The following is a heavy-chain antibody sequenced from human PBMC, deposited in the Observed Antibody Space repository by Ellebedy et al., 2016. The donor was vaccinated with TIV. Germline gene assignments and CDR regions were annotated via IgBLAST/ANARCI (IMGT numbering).Heavy chain of an antibody. CDR2: IDFSGRTK. V-gene: IGHV3-11*01. J-gene: IGHJ4*02. Sequence: GESLKISCVASGFTFSDYHMSWIRQAPGKGLEWLSYIDFSGRTKFYADSLKGRFTVSRDNAKNSLYLKMDTLRAEDTAVYYCVRIGYITSWYREAYWGQGALVTVSS. CDR1: GFTFSDYH. D-gene: IGHD6-13*01. CDR3: VRIGYITSWYREAY.